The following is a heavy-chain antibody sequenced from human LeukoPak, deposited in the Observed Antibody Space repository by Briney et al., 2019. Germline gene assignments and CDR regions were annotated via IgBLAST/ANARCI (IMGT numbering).Heavy chain of an antibody. CDR2: IYYSGST. V-gene: IGHV4-59*12. J-gene: IGHJ6*02. Sequence: TSETLSLTCTVSGGSISSYYWSWIRQPPGKGLEWIGYIYYSGSTNYNPSLKSRVTISVDTSKNQFSLKLSSVTAADTAVYYCARGRRWRYCSSTSCPERNSYYYGMDVWGQGTTVTVSS. D-gene: IGHD2-2*01. CDR3: ARGRRWRYCSSTSCPERNSYYYGMDV. CDR1: GGSISSYY.